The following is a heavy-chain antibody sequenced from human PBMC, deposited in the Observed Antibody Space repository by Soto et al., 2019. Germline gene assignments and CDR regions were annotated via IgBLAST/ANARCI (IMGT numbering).Heavy chain of an antibody. Sequence: QVQLVQSGAEVKKPGSSVKVSCKASGGNFRSQSISISWVRQAPGQGLEWMGRAIPVLGVANYAQKFQGRVTITADKLTSTVYMELSSLRSEDTAVYYCARDRHVAAPGTVETNYYYGMDVWGQGTTVTVSS. J-gene: IGHJ6*02. CDR1: GGNFRSQSIS. V-gene: IGHV1-69*08. CDR2: AIPVLGVA. CDR3: ARDRHVAAPGTVETNYYYGMDV. D-gene: IGHD6-13*01.